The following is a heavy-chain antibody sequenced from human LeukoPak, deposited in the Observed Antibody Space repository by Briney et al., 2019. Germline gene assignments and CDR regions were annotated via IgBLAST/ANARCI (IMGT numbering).Heavy chain of an antibody. Sequence: ASVKVSCKASGYTFTSYDINWVRQATGQGLEWMGWTNPNSGNTGYAQKFQGRVTMTRNTSISTAYMELSSLRSEDTAVYYCATEQWLVSRNWFDPWGQGTLVTVSS. CDR2: TNPNSGNT. CDR3: ATEQWLVSRNWFDP. D-gene: IGHD6-19*01. CDR1: GYTFTSYD. J-gene: IGHJ5*02. V-gene: IGHV1-8*01.